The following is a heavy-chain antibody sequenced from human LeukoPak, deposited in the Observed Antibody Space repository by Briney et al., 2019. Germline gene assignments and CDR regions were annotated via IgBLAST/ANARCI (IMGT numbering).Heavy chain of an antibody. CDR2: IRSDGSKK. V-gene: IGHV3-30*02. CDR3: AREALAAAAY. Sequence: HPGGSLRLSCVASAFTFSTYVMHWVRQGPGKGLQWVAFIRSDGSKKYYADSVKGRFTISRDNSKNTLYLQMNSLRAEDTAVYYCAREALAAAAYWGQGTPVTVSS. D-gene: IGHD6-13*01. J-gene: IGHJ4*02. CDR1: AFTFSTYV.